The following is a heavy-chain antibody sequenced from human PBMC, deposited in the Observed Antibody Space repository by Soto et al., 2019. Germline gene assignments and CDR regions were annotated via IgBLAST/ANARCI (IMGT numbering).Heavy chain of an antibody. J-gene: IGHJ6*02. CDR3: AKNGASSKTWYMWYYALDV. CDR1: GFTFSDYA. V-gene: IGHV3-23*01. D-gene: IGHD6-13*01. CDR2: ISSSGGNT. Sequence: LRLSCAVSGFTFSDYAMTWVRQAPGKGLEWVSGISSSGGNTYYADSVKGRFTITRDNSKNTLSLQMDSLRAEDTAVYYCAKNGASSKTWYMWYYALDVWGQGTTVTVSS.